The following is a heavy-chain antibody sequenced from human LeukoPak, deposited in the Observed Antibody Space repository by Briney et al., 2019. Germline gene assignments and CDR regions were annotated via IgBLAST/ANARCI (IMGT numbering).Heavy chain of an antibody. J-gene: IGHJ4*02. CDR1: GFSISSSNW. V-gene: IGHV4-4*02. Sequence: SGTLSLTCAVSGFSISSSNWWSWVRQPPGKGLEWIGEIYHSGSTNYNPSLKSRVTISVDKSKNQFSLKLSSVTAADTAVYYCARDLEIAAAGVSDYWGQGTLVTVSS. D-gene: IGHD6-13*01. CDR3: ARDLEIAAAGVSDY. CDR2: IYHSGST.